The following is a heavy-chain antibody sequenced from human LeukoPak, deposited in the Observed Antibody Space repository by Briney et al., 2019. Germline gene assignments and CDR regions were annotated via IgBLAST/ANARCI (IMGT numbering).Heavy chain of an antibody. J-gene: IGHJ6*02. CDR1: GGSISSGGYY. V-gene: IGHV4-39*07. CDR3: ARGPPFPAVDTAMVPPTGSYYYGMDV. Sequence: SETLPLTCTVSGGSISSGGYYWSWIRQPPGKGLEWIGEINHSGSTNYNPSLKSRVTISVDTSKNQFSLKLSSVTAADTAVYYCARGPPFPAVDTAMVPPTGSYYYGMDVWGQGTTVTVSS. CDR2: INHSGST. D-gene: IGHD5-18*01.